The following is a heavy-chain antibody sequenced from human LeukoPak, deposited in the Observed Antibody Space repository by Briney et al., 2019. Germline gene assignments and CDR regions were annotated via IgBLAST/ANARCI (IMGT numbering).Heavy chain of an antibody. CDR1: GGSISSGSYY. Sequence: PSETLSLTCTVSGGSISSGSYYWSWIRQPAGKGLEWIGRIYTRGSTNYNPSLKSRVTISVDTSKNQFSLKLSSVTAADTAVYYCARGRSAGPYCSSTSCYAFDYWGQGTLVTVSS. J-gene: IGHJ4*02. CDR3: ARGRSAGPYCSSTSCYAFDY. D-gene: IGHD2-2*01. V-gene: IGHV4-61*02. CDR2: IYTRGST.